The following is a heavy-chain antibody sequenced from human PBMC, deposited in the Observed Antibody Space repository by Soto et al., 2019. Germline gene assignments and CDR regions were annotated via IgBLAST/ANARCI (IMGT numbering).Heavy chain of an antibody. CDR3: AKGLIGYGDYGEFYYYYGMDV. CDR1: GFTFSSYG. CDR2: ISYDGSNK. J-gene: IGHJ6*02. V-gene: IGHV3-30*18. Sequence: QVQLVESGGGVVQPGRSLRLSCAASGFTFSSYGMHWVRQAPGKGLEWVAVISYDGSNKYYADSVKGRFTISRDNSKNTLYLQMNSLRAEDTAVYYCAKGLIGYGDYGEFYYYYGMDVWGQGTTVTVSS. D-gene: IGHD4-17*01.